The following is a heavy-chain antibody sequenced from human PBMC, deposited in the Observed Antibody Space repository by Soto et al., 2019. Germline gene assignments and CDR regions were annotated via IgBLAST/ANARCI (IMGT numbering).Heavy chain of an antibody. CDR1: GGSISSSSYY. CDR3: ARLGTGDDAFDI. CDR2: IYYSGST. Sequence: SETLSLTCTVSGGSISSSSYYWGWIRKPPGKGLEWIGSIYYSGSTYYNPSLKSRVTISVDTSKNQFSLKLTSVTAADTAVYYCARLGTGDDAFDIWGQGTMVTVSS. D-gene: IGHD7-27*01. J-gene: IGHJ3*02. V-gene: IGHV4-39*01.